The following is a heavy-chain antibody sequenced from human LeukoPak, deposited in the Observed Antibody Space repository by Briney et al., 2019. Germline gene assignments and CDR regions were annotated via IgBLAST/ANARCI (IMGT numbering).Heavy chain of an antibody. CDR3: AKVWDTCYYDSSGSFDY. Sequence: AGGSLRLSCAASGFTFSSYAMSWVRQAPGKGLEWVSAISSSGGSTYYADSVKGRFTISRDNSKNTLYLQMNSLRAEDTAVYYCAKVWDTCYYDSSGSFDYWGQGTLVTVSS. V-gene: IGHV3-23*01. CDR2: ISSSGGST. CDR1: GFTFSSYA. D-gene: IGHD3-22*01. J-gene: IGHJ4*02.